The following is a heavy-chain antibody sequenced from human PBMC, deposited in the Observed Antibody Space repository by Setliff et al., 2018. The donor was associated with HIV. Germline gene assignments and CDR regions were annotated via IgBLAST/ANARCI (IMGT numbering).Heavy chain of an antibody. V-gene: IGHV1-8*02. CDR3: ARGQTGGISGVD. CDR1: AYPFTTYD. Sequence: ASVKVSCKASAYPFTTYDINWVRQATGQGLEWMGWMDPNSGNTGYAQKFQGRVTMTRNTSITTAYMELSSLRSEDTAVYYCARGQTGGISGVDWGQGTLVTVSS. CDR2: MDPNSGNT. J-gene: IGHJ4*02. D-gene: IGHD3-3*01.